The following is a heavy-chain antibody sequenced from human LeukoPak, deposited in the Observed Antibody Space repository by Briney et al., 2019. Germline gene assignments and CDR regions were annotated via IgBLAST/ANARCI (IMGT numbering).Heavy chain of an antibody. D-gene: IGHD6-13*01. CDR1: GFTFSSYG. CDR2: ISGSGGST. Sequence: GGSLRLSCAASGFTFSSYGMSWVRQAPGKGLEWVSAISGSGGSTYYADSVKGRFTISRDNAKNSLYLQMNSLRAEDTAVYYRASDPRQQLVLYYYMDVWGKGTTVTVSS. J-gene: IGHJ6*03. CDR3: ASDPRQQLVLYYYMDV. V-gene: IGHV3-23*01.